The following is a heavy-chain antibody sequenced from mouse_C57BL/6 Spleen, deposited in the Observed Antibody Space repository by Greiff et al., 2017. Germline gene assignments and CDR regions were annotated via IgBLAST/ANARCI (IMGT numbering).Heavy chain of an antibody. CDR1: GYAFSSYW. J-gene: IGHJ4*01. CDR3: ARLSSPYYAMDD. CDR2: IYPGDGDT. V-gene: IGHV1-80*01. Sequence: VQLQQSGAELVKPGASVKISCKASGYAFSSYWMNWVKQRPGKGLEWIGQIYPGDGDTNYNGKFKGKATLTADKSSSTAYMQLSSLTSEDSAVYFCARLSSPYYAMDDWGQGTSVTVSS.